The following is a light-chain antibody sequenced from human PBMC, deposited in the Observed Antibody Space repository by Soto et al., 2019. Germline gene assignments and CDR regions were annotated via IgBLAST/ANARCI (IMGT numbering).Light chain of an antibody. CDR3: TSYTSSTTYVV. Sequence: QSALTQPASVSGSPGQSITISCTGTSSDVGGYNYVSWYQHHPGKAPKLMIYEVSNRPSGVSNRFSGSKSGNTASLTISGLQAEDEADYYCTSYTSSTTYVVFGGGTQLTVL. CDR1: SSDVGGYNY. V-gene: IGLV2-14*01. J-gene: IGLJ2*01. CDR2: EVS.